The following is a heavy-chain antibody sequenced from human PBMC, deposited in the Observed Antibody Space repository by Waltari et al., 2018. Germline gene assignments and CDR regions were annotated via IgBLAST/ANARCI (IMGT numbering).Heavy chain of an antibody. CDR1: GGTFSTYP. Sequence: QVQLVQSGAEVKKPGSSVTVSCKASGGTFSTYPIRWVRQAPGQGLEWMGGIIPIFGTPNYAPKFQGRLIISADESTSTAYMELSSLRSQDTAVYYCARDKEVGSASGDINFFDYWGQGTLVAVSS. V-gene: IGHV1-69*12. CDR3: ARDKEVGSASGDINFFDY. D-gene: IGHD2-15*01. J-gene: IGHJ4*02. CDR2: IIPIFGTP.